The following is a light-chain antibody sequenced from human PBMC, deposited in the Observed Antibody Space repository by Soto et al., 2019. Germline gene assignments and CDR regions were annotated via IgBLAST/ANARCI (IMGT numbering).Light chain of an antibody. CDR1: TGAVTSDNY. J-gene: IGLJ1*01. CDR2: STS. Sequence: QAVVTQEPSLTVSPGGTVTLTCASSTGAVTSDNYPNWFQLKPGQAPKSVIYSTSNKHSWTPARFSGSLLGGKAALTLSGVQPDDEAEYYCLLYYGGVYVFGSGTKVTVL. CDR3: LLYYGGVYV. V-gene: IGLV7-43*01.